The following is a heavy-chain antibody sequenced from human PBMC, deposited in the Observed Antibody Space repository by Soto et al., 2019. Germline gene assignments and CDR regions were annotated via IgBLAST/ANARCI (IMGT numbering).Heavy chain of an antibody. J-gene: IGHJ6*02. CDR2: ISASGETT. D-gene: IGHD3-16*01. CDR1: GFPFSACA. Sequence: VQLLESGGGLVQPGGSLRLSCAASGFPFSACAMNWVRQAPGKGLEWVSAISASGETTFYADSVKGRFTISRDNSKNTVYMQINDLRAEDTAVYYCAKGGFWVHYGLDVWGQGTTVTVSS. V-gene: IGHV3-23*01. CDR3: AKGGFWVHYGLDV.